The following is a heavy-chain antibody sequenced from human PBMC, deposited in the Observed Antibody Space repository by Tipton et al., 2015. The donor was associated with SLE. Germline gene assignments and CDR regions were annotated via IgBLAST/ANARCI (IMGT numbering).Heavy chain of an antibody. V-gene: IGHV4-34*01. CDR3: ARDLYEMGAFDI. D-gene: IGHD5-24*01. J-gene: IGHJ3*02. CDR2: INHSGST. CDR1: GGSFSGYY. Sequence: TLSLTCAVYGGSFSGYYWSWIRQPPGKGLEWIGEINHSGSTNFNPSLKSRVTISVDTSKNQFSLKLNSATAADTAVYYCARDLYEMGAFDIWGQGTMVTVSS.